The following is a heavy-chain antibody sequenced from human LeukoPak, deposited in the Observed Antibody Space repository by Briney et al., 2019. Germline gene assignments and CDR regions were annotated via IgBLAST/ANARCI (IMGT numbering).Heavy chain of an antibody. Sequence: RASVKVSCKASGGTFSSYAISWVRQAPGQGLEWMGGIIPIFGTANYAQKFQGRVTITADESTSTAYMELSSLRSEDTAVYYCAVGYGDSPLAEYFQHWGQGTLVTVSS. CDR2: IIPIFGTA. CDR3: AVGYGDSPLAEYFQH. J-gene: IGHJ1*01. CDR1: GGTFSSYA. V-gene: IGHV1-69*13. D-gene: IGHD4-17*01.